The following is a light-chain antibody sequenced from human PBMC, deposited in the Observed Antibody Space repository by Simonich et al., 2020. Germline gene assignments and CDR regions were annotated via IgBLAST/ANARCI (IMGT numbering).Light chain of an antibody. Sequence: QSALTQPASVSWSPGQSVTISCTGNSSDVGGYNYVSWYQQHPSKAPKLMIYDVSQRPSVFSHRFSGSKSGNTASLTISGLQAEDDADYYCSSYTSSSTWVFGGGTKLTVL. CDR2: DVS. J-gene: IGLJ3*02. V-gene: IGLV2-14*03. CDR3: SSYTSSSTWV. CDR1: SSDVGGYNY.